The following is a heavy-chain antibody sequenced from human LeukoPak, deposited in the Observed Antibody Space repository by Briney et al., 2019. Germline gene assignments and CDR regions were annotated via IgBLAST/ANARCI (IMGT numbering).Heavy chain of an antibody. Sequence: GGSLRLSCAASGFTFSSYSMNWVRQAPGKGLVWVSSISSSSSYIYYADSVKGRFTISRDNAKNSLYLQMNSLRAEDTAVYYCARTRVDIVATTTFDYWGQGTLVTVSS. V-gene: IGHV3-21*01. J-gene: IGHJ4*02. CDR3: ARTRVDIVATTTFDY. D-gene: IGHD5-12*01. CDR1: GFTFSSYS. CDR2: ISSSSSYI.